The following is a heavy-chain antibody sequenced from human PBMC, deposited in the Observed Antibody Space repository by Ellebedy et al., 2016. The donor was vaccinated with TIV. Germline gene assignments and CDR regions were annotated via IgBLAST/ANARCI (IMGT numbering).Heavy chain of an antibody. V-gene: IGHV3-23*05. D-gene: IGHD3/OR15-3a*01. CDR1: GFTFSSNA. Sequence: PGGSLRLSCAASGFTFSSNAMSWVRQAPGKGLEWVSSIESNGRITYYADSVKGRFTISRDNSKNTVYLQMNSLRAEDTAVYYCAKGGRVHVTDYWGQGILVTVSS. CDR2: IESNGRIT. J-gene: IGHJ4*02. CDR3: AKGGRVHVTDY.